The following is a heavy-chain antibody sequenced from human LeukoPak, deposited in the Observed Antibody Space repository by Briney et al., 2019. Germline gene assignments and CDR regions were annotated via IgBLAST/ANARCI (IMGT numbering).Heavy chain of an antibody. V-gene: IGHV4-61*05. CDR1: GGSISSSSYY. Sequence: SETLSLTCTVSGGSISSSSYYWSWIRQPPGKGLEWIGYIYYSGSTNYNPSLKSRVTISVDTSKNQFSLKLSSVTAADTAVYYCARHPYDFWSGYYTTRGLDYYGMDVWGQGTTVTVSS. CDR3: ARHPYDFWSGYYTTRGLDYYGMDV. CDR2: IYYSGST. D-gene: IGHD3-3*01. J-gene: IGHJ6*02.